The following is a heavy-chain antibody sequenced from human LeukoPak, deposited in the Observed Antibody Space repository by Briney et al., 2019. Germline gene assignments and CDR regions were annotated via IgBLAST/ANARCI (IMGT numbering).Heavy chain of an antibody. CDR3: ARAPAGTLAYFDY. J-gene: IGHJ4*02. CDR2: ISYDGSNK. Sequence: YAMPWVGQAPGKGLEXGAVISYDGSNKYYADSVKGRFTISRDNSKNTLYLQMNSLRAEDTAVYYCARAPAGTLAYFDYWGQGTLVTVSS. D-gene: IGHD3-10*01. V-gene: IGHV3-30-3*01. CDR1: YA.